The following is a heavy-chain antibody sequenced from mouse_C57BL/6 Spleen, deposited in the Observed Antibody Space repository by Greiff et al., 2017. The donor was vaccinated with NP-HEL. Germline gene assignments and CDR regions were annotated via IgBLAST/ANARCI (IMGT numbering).Heavy chain of an antibody. Sequence: EVKVVESGGGLVQSGRSLRLSCATSGFTFSDFYMEWVRQAPGKGLEWIAASRNKANDYTTEYSASVKGRFIVSRDTSQSILYLQMNALRAEDTAIYDCARDADYYGSSRGFAYGGQGTLVTVSA. CDR2: SRNKANDYTT. CDR3: ARDADYYGSSRGFAY. CDR1: GFTFSDFY. V-gene: IGHV7-1*01. J-gene: IGHJ3*01. D-gene: IGHD1-1*01.